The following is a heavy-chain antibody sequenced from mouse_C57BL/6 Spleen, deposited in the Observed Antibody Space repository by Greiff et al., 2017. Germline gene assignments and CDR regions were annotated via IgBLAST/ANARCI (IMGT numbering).Heavy chain of an antibody. Sequence: EVKLVESGGGLVKPGGSLKLSCAASGFTFSDYGMHWVRQAPEKGLEWVAYISSGSGTIYYADTVKGRFTISRNNAKNTLFLQMTSLRSEDTAMYYCARPFFDVWGTGTTVTVSS. CDR2: ISSGSGTI. J-gene: IGHJ1*03. CDR1: GFTFSDYG. V-gene: IGHV5-17*01. CDR3: ARPFFDV.